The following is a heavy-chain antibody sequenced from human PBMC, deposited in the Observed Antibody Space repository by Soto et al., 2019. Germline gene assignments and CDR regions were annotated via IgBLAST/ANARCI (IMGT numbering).Heavy chain of an antibody. D-gene: IGHD6-19*01. CDR3: ARWYSSGWYVGDY. CDR1: GGSISSSSYY. CDR2: IYYSGST. J-gene: IGHJ4*02. Sequence: LSLTCTVSGGSISSSSYYWGWIRQPPGKGLEWIGSIYYSGSTYYNPSLKSRVTISVDTSKNQFSLKLSSVTAADTAVYYCARWYSSGWYVGDYWGQGTLVTVSS. V-gene: IGHV4-39*01.